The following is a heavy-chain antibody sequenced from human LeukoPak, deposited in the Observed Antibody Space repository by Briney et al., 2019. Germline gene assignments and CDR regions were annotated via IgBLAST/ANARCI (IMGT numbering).Heavy chain of an antibody. Sequence: RGSLRLSCAASGFTFSNYSMNWVRQAPGKGLEWVSYISSSSSTIYYADSVKGRFTISRDNAKNSLYLQMDSLRAEDTAVYYCAGTNYYASSGYYSSFDYWGQGTLVTVSS. CDR1: GFTFSNYS. D-gene: IGHD3-22*01. CDR2: ISSSSSTI. CDR3: AGTNYYASSGYYSSFDY. V-gene: IGHV3-48*01. J-gene: IGHJ4*02.